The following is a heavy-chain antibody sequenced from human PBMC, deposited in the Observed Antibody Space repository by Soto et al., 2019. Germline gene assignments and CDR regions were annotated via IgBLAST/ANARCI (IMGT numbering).Heavy chain of an antibody. CDR2: ISAYNGNT. Sequence: ASVKVSCKASGYTFTSYGISWVRQAPGQGLEWMGWISAYNGNTNYAQKLQGRVTMTTDTSTSTAYMELRSLKTEDTAVYYCTTGKTYRGDAFDIWGQGTMVTVSS. D-gene: IGHD1-26*01. CDR3: TTGKTYRGDAFDI. J-gene: IGHJ3*02. CDR1: GYTFTSYG. V-gene: IGHV1-18*01.